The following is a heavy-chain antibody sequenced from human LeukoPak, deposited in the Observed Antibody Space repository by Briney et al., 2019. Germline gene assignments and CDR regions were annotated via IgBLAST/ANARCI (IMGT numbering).Heavy chain of an antibody. CDR1: GFTFSDYY. CDR3: ARPVSGSYPYYFDY. Sequence: GGSLRLSCAASGFTFSDYYMSWIRQAPGKGLEWVSYISSSGSTIYYADSVKGRFTISRDNAKNSLYLQMNGLRAEDTAVYYCARPVSGSYPYYFDYWGQGTLVTVSS. V-gene: IGHV3-11*04. J-gene: IGHJ4*02. CDR2: ISSSGSTI. D-gene: IGHD1-26*01.